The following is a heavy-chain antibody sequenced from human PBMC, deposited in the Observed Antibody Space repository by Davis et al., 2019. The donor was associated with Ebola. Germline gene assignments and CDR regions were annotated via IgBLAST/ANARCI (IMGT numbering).Heavy chain of an antibody. V-gene: IGHV1-18*01. CDR2: ISAYNGNT. D-gene: IGHD3-3*01. Sequence: ASVKVSCKASGYTFTSYGISWVRQAPGQGLEWMGWISAYNGNTNYAQKLQGRVTMTTDTSTSTAYMELRSLRSDDTAVYYCARDGLDFWSGYYADYWGQGTLVTDSS. CDR3: ARDGLDFWSGYYADY. J-gene: IGHJ4*02. CDR1: GYTFTSYG.